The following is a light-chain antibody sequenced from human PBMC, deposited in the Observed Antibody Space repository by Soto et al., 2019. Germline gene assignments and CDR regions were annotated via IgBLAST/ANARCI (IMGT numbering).Light chain of an antibody. J-gene: IGKJ5*01. CDR3: QQLFDSPIT. CDR1: QGIRND. CDR2: AAS. V-gene: IGKV1-17*01. Sequence: IQMTQSPSSLSASVGDRVTITCRASQGIRNDLDWFQQKPGKAPKLLIYAASTLQSGVPSRFSATVSGTEFSLTITSLQPEDFATYYCQQLFDSPITFGQGTRLEI.